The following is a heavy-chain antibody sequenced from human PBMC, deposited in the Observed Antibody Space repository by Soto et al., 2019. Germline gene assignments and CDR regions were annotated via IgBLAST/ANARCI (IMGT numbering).Heavy chain of an antibody. CDR3: AKGGATFVSAEHFQD. Sequence: QVQLVESGGGVVQPGRSLRLSCAASGFTFSRYGMHWVRQAPGKGLEWVAVLSYDGNNAYYADSVKDRFTVSRDNSKNTLYLQMNSLRAGDTAVYYCAKGGATFVSAEHFQDWGQGTLVTVSS. D-gene: IGHD1-26*01. J-gene: IGHJ1*01. CDR1: GFTFSRYG. CDR2: LSYDGNNA. V-gene: IGHV3-30*18.